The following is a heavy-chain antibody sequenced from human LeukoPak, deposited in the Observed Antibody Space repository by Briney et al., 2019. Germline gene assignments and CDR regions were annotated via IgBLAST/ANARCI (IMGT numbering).Heavy chain of an antibody. J-gene: IGHJ4*02. D-gene: IGHD6-19*01. CDR2: IYYRETP. V-gene: IGHV4-59*03. CDR3: AAESERWLLRS. Sequence: TSETLSLTCTVSGGSISSYYWSWIRQPPGKGLEWIGYIYYRETPNYNPSLRGRVIISIDTSKNQSSLKLNSATAADTAIYYCAAESERWLLRSWGQGTLVTVSS. CDR1: GGSISSYY.